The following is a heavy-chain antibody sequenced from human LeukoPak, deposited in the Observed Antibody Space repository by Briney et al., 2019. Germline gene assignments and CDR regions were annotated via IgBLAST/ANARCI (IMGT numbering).Heavy chain of an antibody. CDR1: GFTFSTYA. D-gene: IGHD2-15*01. CDR3: AKDLHYCSGGSCYSEGYFDY. V-gene: IGHV3-23*01. Sequence: PRGSLRLSCAASGFTFSTYAITWVRQAPGKGLEWISTITSSGSTYYANSVKGRFTISRDNSKNTLSLQMNSLRAEDTAVYYCAKDLHYCSGGSCYSEGYFDYWGQGTLVTVSS. CDR2: ITSSGST. J-gene: IGHJ4*02.